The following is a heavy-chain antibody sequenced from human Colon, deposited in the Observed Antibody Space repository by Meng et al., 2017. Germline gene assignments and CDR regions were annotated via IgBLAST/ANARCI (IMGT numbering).Heavy chain of an antibody. D-gene: IGHD2/OR15-2a*01. J-gene: IGHJ4*02. CDR2: VYHSGST. CDR1: GDSIRSSNG. CDR3: ARVIYASGNMAHLDY. V-gene: IGHV4-4*02. Sequence: QGHLQEVGPGLVKPSGTLSLTCAVSGDSIRSSNGWSWVRQPPGRGLEWIGEVYHSGSTNYNPYLKNRVTMTVDKSKNEFSLTLSSVTAADTAFYYCARVIYASGNMAHLDYWGPGTLVTVSS.